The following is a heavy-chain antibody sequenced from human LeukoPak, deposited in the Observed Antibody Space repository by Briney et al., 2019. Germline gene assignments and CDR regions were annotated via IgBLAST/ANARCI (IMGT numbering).Heavy chain of an antibody. CDR1: GGSISNYY. D-gene: IGHD3-16*01. J-gene: IGHJ3*02. CDR2: IYYSGKT. Sequence: PSETLSLTCTVSGGSISNYYWSWIRQPPGKGLEWIGYIYYSGKTIYNPSLKSRVTISVDTSKNQFSLKLSSVTAADTAVYYCARTYVANSFDIWGQGTMVTVSS. V-gene: IGHV4-59*01. CDR3: ARTYVANSFDI.